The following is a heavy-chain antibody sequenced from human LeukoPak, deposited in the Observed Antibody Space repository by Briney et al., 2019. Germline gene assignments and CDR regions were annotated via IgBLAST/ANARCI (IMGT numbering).Heavy chain of an antibody. CDR3: ARAEGIAATGTEFDY. CDR1: GYTFTGYY. J-gene: IGHJ4*02. CDR2: INPNSGGT. Sequence: GASVKVSCKASGYTFTGYYMHWVRQAPGQGLEWMGWINPNSGGTNYAQKFQGRVTMTRDTSISTAYMELSRLRSDDTAVYYCARAEGIAATGTEFDYWGQGTLVTVSS. V-gene: IGHV1-2*02. D-gene: IGHD6-13*01.